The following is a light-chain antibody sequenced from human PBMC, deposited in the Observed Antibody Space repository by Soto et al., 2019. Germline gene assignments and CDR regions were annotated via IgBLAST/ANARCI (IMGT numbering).Light chain of an antibody. Sequence: IVLTQSPATLSLSPGERATLSCRASQSVSSYLAWYQQKPGQAPRLLIYHASNRATGIPARFSGSGSGTDFTLTISSLEPEDFAVYYCQQRSKWPPITFGQGTRLELK. CDR1: QSVSSY. V-gene: IGKV3-11*01. CDR3: QQRSKWPPIT. CDR2: HAS. J-gene: IGKJ5*01.